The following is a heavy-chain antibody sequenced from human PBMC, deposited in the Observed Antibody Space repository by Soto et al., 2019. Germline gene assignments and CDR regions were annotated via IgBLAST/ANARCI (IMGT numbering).Heavy chain of an antibody. Sequence: PGGSLRLSCAASGFTFSSYSMNWVRQAPGKGLEWVSSISSSSSYIYYADSVKGRFTISRDNAKNSLYLQMNSLRAEDTAVYYCAREPTTAVVNYGMDVWGQGTTVTVSS. D-gene: IGHD6-13*01. J-gene: IGHJ6*02. CDR3: AREPTTAVVNYGMDV. CDR1: GFTFSSYS. CDR2: ISSSSSYI. V-gene: IGHV3-21*01.